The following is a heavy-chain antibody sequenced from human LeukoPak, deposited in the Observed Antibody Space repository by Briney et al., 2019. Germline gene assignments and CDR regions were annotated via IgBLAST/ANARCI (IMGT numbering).Heavy chain of an antibody. V-gene: IGHV3-30*04. Sequence: GGSLRLSCAASGFTFSSYAMHWVRQAPGKGLEWVAVISYDGSNKYYADSVKGRFTISRDNSKNTLYLQMNSLRAEDTAVYYCAKDFSGSYWYFDYWGQGTLVTVSS. CDR3: AKDFSGSYWYFDY. CDR1: GFTFSSYA. CDR2: ISYDGSNK. J-gene: IGHJ4*02. D-gene: IGHD1-26*01.